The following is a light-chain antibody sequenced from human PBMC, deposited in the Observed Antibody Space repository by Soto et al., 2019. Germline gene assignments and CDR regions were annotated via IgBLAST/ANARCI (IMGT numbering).Light chain of an antibody. V-gene: IGLV2-14*02. Sequence: QSALTQPASVSGSPGQSITISCTGTSSDVGSYNLVSWYQQHPGKAPKLMIYEGSKRPSGVSNRFSGSKSGNTASLTISGLQAEDEADYYCCSYTSGSTLWVFGGGTKVTVL. J-gene: IGLJ3*02. CDR3: CSYTSGSTLWV. CDR2: EGS. CDR1: SSDVGSYNL.